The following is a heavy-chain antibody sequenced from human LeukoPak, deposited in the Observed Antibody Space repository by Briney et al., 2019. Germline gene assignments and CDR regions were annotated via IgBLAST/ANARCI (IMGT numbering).Heavy chain of an antibody. J-gene: IGHJ4*02. CDR1: GFTFSSYAM. CDR2: IYHSGST. CDR3: ARLFGYCSGGSCYPHYFDY. Sequence: GSLRLSCAASGFTFSSYAMSWVRQAPGKGLEWIGEIYHSGSTNYNPSLKSRVTISVDKSKNQFSLKLSSVTAADTAVYYCARLFGYCSGGSCYPHYFDYWGQGTLVTVSS. V-gene: IGHV4-4*02. D-gene: IGHD2-15*01.